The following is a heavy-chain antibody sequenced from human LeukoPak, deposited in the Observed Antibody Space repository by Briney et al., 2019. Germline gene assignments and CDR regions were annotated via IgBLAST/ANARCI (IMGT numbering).Heavy chain of an antibody. J-gene: IGHJ4*02. Sequence: SVKVSCKASGGTFSSYAISWVRQAPGQGLEWMGGIIPIFGTANYAQKFQGRVTMTRDTSTSTVYMELSSLRSEDTAVYYCAAAGWFGELSDYWGQGTLVTVSS. CDR1: GGTFSSYA. D-gene: IGHD3-10*01. CDR3: AAAGWFGELSDY. V-gene: IGHV1-69*05. CDR2: IIPIFGTA.